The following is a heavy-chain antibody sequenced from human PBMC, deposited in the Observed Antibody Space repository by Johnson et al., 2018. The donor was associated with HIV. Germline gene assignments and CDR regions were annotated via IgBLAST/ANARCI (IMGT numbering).Heavy chain of an antibody. Sequence: VQVVESGGGVVQPGGSLRLSCAASGFTFSSYGMHWVRQAPGKGLEWVAFIRYDGSNKYYADSVKGRFTISRGNSKNTLYLQMNSLRAEDTAVYYCAKDLRWSLRLHFLYDALDIWGQGTMVTVSS. CDR2: IRYDGSNK. CDR1: GFTFSSYG. D-gene: IGHD5-12*01. CDR3: AKDLRWSLRLHFLYDALDI. J-gene: IGHJ3*02. V-gene: IGHV3-30*02.